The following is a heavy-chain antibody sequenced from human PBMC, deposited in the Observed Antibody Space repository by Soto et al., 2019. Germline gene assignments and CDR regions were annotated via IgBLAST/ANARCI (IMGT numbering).Heavy chain of an antibody. J-gene: IGHJ3*02. CDR3: ARPHYDGDAFDI. CDR2: ISSSSSYK. V-gene: IGHV3-21*01. Sequence: GGSLRLSCAASGFTFSSYSMNWVRQAPGKGLEWVSSISSSSSYKYYADSVKGRFTISRDNAKNSLYLQMNSLRAEDTAVYYCARPHYDGDAFDIWGQGTMVTVSS. CDR1: GFTFSSYS. D-gene: IGHD5-12*01.